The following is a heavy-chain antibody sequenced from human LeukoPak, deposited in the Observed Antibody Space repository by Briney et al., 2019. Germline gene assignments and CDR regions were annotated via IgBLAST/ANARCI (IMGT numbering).Heavy chain of an antibody. V-gene: IGHV1-18*01. Sequence: GASVKVSCKASGYTFTSYGISWVRQAPGQGLEWMGWISAYNGNTNYAQKLQGRVTMTTDTSTSTAYMELRSLRSDDTAVYYCAREEAKLWFGELLPYYYGMDVWGQGTTVTVSS. D-gene: IGHD3-10*01. CDR3: AREEAKLWFGELLPYYYGMDV. CDR1: GYTFTSYG. CDR2: ISAYNGNT. J-gene: IGHJ6*02.